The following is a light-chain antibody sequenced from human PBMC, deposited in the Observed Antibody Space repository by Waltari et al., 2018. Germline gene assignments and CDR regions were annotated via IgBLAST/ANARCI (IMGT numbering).Light chain of an antibody. J-gene: IGLJ2*01. V-gene: IGLV2-14*03. CDR1: SSDVGPDKY. CDR3: ASYSSISSYVV. Sequence: QSALTQPASVSGSPGQSITISCTGTSSDVGPDKYVSWYQHRPATPPQVIIYDVNKRPSGVSNRFSGSKSGNTASLTISGLQAEDEANYSCASYSSISSYVVFGGGTKLTVL. CDR2: DVN.